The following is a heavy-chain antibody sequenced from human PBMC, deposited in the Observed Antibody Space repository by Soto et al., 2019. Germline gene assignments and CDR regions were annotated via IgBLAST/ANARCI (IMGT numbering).Heavy chain of an antibody. J-gene: IGHJ2*01. CDR1: GFTFSSSI. CDR3: AAPDFGDYWYFDL. Sequence: QMQLVQSGPEVKKPGTSVKVSCKASGFTFSSSIVQWVRQARGQRLEWIGWIVVGSGHTNYEQKFHKRXXITRDMSTSTAYMELSSLRSEDTAVYYCAAPDFGDYWYFDLWGRGTLVTVSS. CDR2: IVVGSGHT. D-gene: IGHD4-17*01. V-gene: IGHV1-58*01.